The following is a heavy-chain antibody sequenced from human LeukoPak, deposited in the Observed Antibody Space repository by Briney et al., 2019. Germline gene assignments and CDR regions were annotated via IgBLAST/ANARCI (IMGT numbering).Heavy chain of an antibody. D-gene: IGHD2/OR15-2a*01. V-gene: IGHV3-23*01. CDR3: AKSLLSSTFYFDF. CDR2: IGISDDT. CDR1: GFTFSRYA. Sequence: GGSLRLSCAASGFTFSRYAMYWVRQAPGKGLEWISAIGISDDTYYADSVEGRFTISKHDSKSMLYLEMDRLRVEDTASYYCAKSLLSSTFYFDFRGQGTLVTVSS. J-gene: IGHJ4*02.